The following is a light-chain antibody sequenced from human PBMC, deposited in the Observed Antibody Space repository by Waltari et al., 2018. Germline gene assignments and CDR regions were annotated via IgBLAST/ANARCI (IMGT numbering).Light chain of an antibody. J-gene: IGLJ1*01. V-gene: IGLV2-14*03. Sequence: QSALTQPASVSGSLGQSITMSCTGTSSDIGIYNYVSWYQQHPGKAPKLLIYVVSNRPSGVSNRLSGSKSGNTASLTISGLQSEDEADYYCTSFSSDSTPLVVGTGTRVTV. CDR1: SSDIGIYNY. CDR3: TSFSSDSTPLV. CDR2: VVS.